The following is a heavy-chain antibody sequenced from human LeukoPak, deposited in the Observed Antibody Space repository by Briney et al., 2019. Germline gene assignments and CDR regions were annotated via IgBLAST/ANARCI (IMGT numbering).Heavy chain of an antibody. J-gene: IGHJ6*02. Sequence: ASVKVSCKASGYTFTSYGISWVRQAPGQGLEWMGWISAYNGNTNYAQKLQGRVTMTIDTSTSTAYMELRSLRSDDTAVYYCAREDTAMVGYYYGMDVWGQGTTVTVSS. V-gene: IGHV1-18*01. D-gene: IGHD5-18*01. CDR2: ISAYNGNT. CDR1: GYTFTSYG. CDR3: AREDTAMVGYYYGMDV.